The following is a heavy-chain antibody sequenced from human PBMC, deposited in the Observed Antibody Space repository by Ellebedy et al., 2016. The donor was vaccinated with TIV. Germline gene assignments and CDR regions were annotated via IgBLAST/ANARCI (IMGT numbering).Heavy chain of an antibody. Sequence: GGSLRLSCAASGFAFIDYAMNWVRQVPGKGLEWVSTIIGGGTTTTYADSVKGRFTISRDNAKNSLFLRMNTLRVEDTAVYHCARDGAYGDYSPGYYGMDVWGQGTTVTVSS. J-gene: IGHJ6*02. D-gene: IGHD3-22*01. CDR3: ARDGAYGDYSPGYYGMDV. V-gene: IGHV3-69-1*01. CDR2: IIGGGTTT. CDR1: GFAFIDYA.